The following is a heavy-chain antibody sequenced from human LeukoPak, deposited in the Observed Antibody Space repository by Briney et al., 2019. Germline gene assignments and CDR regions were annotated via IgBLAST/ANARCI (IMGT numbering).Heavy chain of an antibody. CDR1: GYTFTGYY. D-gene: IGHD6-13*01. Sequence: ASVKVSCKASGYTFTGYYMHWVRQAPGQGLEWMGWINPNSGGTNYAQKFQSMVTMTRDTSISTAYMELSRLRSDDTAVYYCARDRAGGGFDYWGQGTLVTVSS. V-gene: IGHV1-2*02. CDR3: ARDRAGGGFDY. CDR2: INPNSGGT. J-gene: IGHJ4*02.